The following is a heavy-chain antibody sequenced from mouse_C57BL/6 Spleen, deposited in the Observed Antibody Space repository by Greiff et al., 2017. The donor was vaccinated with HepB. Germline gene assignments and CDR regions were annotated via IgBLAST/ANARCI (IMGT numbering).Heavy chain of an antibody. CDR2: IHPNSGST. V-gene: IGHV1-64*01. D-gene: IGHD1-1*01. CDR3: ARYNYVSSYSYFDY. J-gene: IGHJ2*01. Sequence: VQLQQPGAELVKPGASVKLSCKASGYTFTSYWMHWVKQRPGQGLEWIGMIHPNSGSTNYNEKFKSKATLTVDKSSSTAYMQLSSLTSEDSAVYYCARYNYVSSYSYFDYWGQGTTLTVSS. CDR1: GYTFTSYW.